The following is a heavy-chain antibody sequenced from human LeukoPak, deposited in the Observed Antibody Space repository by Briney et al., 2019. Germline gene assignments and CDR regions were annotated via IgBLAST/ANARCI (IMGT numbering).Heavy chain of an antibody. V-gene: IGHV3-30*18. J-gene: IGHJ4*02. D-gene: IGHD5-18*01. Sequence: GGSLRLSCAASGFTFSSYGMHWVRQAPGKGLEWVAVIAYDGSNKYYADSVKGRFSISRDNSKNTLYLQMNSLRAEDTAVFYCVKDPRGYSYGYFDYWGQGALVTVSS. CDR1: GFTFSSYG. CDR3: VKDPRGYSYGYFDY. CDR2: IAYDGSNK.